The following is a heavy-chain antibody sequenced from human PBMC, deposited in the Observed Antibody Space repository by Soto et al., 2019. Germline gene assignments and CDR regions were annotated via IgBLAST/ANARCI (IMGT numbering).Heavy chain of an antibody. D-gene: IGHD6-19*01. CDR2: IWYDGSNK. V-gene: IGHV3-33*01. CDR3: ARDWRPASSGWPTYYYYYGMDV. J-gene: IGHJ6*02. Sequence: GGSLRLSCAASGFTFSSYGMHWVRQAPGKGLEWVAVIWYDGSNKYYADSVKGRFTISRDNSKNTLYLQMNSLRAEDTAVYYCARDWRPASSGWPTYYYYYGMDVWGQGTTVTAP. CDR1: GFTFSSYG.